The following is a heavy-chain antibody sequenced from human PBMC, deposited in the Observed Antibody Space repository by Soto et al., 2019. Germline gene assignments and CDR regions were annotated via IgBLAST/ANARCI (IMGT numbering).Heavy chain of an antibody. D-gene: IGHD3-22*01. J-gene: IGHJ5*02. V-gene: IGHV3-30-3*01. CDR1: GFIFSSYA. CDR3: ASSRRSGYYGWFDP. Sequence: GGSLRLSCAASGFIFSSYAMHWVRQAPGKGLEWVATISYDGSNKYYADSVKGRFTISRDDSKNTLHLQMNSLRTEDTAVYYCASSRRSGYYGWFDPWGQGTLVTVSS. CDR2: ISYDGSNK.